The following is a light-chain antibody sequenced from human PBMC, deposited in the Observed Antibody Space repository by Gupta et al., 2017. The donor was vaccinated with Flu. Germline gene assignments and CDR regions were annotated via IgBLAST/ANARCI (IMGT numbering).Light chain of an antibody. Sequence: NFMLTQPHSVSESPGKTVTISCTRSSGSIATNYVQWYQQRPGSSPTTVIYEDNQRPSEVPDRFSGSIASSSTSASLIISGLKTEDEADYFCQSYDSFNSDFVFGGGTKLTVL. J-gene: IGLJ3*02. V-gene: IGLV6-57*01. CDR3: QSYDSFNSDFV. CDR2: EDN. CDR1: SGSIATNY.